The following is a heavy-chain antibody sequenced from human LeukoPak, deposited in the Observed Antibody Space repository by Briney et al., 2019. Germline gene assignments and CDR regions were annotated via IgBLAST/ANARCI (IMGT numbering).Heavy chain of an antibody. V-gene: IGHV1-2*02. D-gene: IGHD2-2*02. CDR1: GYTFTGYY. J-gene: IGHJ6*03. Sequence: ASVKVSCKASGYTFTGYYMHWVRQAPGQGLEWMGWMNPNSGGTNYAQKFQGRVTMTRDTSISTAYMELSRLRSDDTAVYYCARGTCSSTSCYTHYYYMDVWGKGTTVTVSS. CDR3: ARGTCSSTSCYTHYYYMDV. CDR2: MNPNSGGT.